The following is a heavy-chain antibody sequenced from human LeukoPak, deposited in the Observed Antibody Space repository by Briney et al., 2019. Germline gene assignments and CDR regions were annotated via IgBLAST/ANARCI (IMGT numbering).Heavy chain of an antibody. D-gene: IGHD3-3*01. CDR3: AREGVRFLEWLSVYYYYGMDV. CDR1: GFTFSSYS. CDR2: ISSSSSYI. V-gene: IGHV3-21*01. J-gene: IGHJ6*02. Sequence: GGSLRLSCAASGFTFSSYSMNWDRQATGKGLEWVSSISSSSSYIYYADSVKGRFTISRDNAKNSLYLQMNSLRAEDTAVYYCAREGVRFLEWLSVYYYYGMDVWGQGTTVTVSS.